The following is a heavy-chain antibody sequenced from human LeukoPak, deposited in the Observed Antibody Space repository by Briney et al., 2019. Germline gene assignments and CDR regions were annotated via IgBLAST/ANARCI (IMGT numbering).Heavy chain of an antibody. CDR2: IIPIFGTA. D-gene: IGHD2-15*01. Sequence: SVKVSCKASGDTFSSYAISWVRQAPGQGLEWMGGIIPIFGTANYAQKFQGRVTITADESTSTAYMELSSLRSEDTAVYYCARGGPSILVVVAAQYDAFDIWGQGTMVTVSS. CDR1: GDTFSSYA. CDR3: ARGGPSILVVVAAQYDAFDI. V-gene: IGHV1-69*01. J-gene: IGHJ3*02.